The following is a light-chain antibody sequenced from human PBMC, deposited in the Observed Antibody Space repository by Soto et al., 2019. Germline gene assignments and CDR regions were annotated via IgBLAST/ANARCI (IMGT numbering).Light chain of an antibody. CDR3: QQYGRSVPIT. CDR1: QTIMNNY. CDR2: GAS. Sequence: EIVLTQSPGTLSLSPGESATLSCRASQTIMNNYLAWYQQKPGQAPRLLIFGASSRATGIPDRFSGSGSGTDFTPTINRLEPEDFAVYYCQQYGRSVPITFGQGTRLEIK. V-gene: IGKV3-20*01. J-gene: IGKJ5*01.